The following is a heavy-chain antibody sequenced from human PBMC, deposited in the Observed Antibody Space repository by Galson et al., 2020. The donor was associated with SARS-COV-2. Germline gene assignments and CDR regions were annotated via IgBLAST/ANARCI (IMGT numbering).Heavy chain of an antibody. CDR1: GFPFSRHV. J-gene: IGHJ6*02. CDR3: AKVGYCSETSCPQNYHYYGAAV. D-gene: IGHD2-2*01. CDR2: IRAGGGST. Sequence: GGSLRLSCAASGFPFSRHVMSWVRQAPGKGLEWVSTIRAGGGSTYYADSVKGRFTISRDNSKNTLYLQMNRLRAEDTAVYYCAKVGYCSETSCPQNYHYYGAAVWGQGTTVTVSS. V-gene: IGHV3-23*01.